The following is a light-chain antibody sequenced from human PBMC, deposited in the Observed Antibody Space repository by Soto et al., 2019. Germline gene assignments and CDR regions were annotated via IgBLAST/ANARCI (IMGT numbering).Light chain of an antibody. CDR2: DVS. CDR3: TSYSSSRILL. Sequence: QSALTQPASVSGSPGQSITISCTGTSSDVGGYKDVSWYQQHPGKAPKLMIYDVSNRPSGVSNRFSASKSGNTASLTISGRQAEDEADYYCTSYSSSRILLFGGGTKLTVL. V-gene: IGLV2-14*01. J-gene: IGLJ2*01. CDR1: SSDVGGYKD.